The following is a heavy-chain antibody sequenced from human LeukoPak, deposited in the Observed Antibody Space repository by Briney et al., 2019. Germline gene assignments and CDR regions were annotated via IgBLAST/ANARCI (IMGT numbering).Heavy chain of an antibody. CDR3: ARGYGDYPNWFDP. CDR1: GGTFGSYA. J-gene: IGHJ5*02. CDR2: IIPIFGTA. V-gene: IGHV1-69*01. D-gene: IGHD4-17*01. Sequence: PVKVSCTASGGTFGSYAISWVRQAPGQGLEWMGGIIPIFGTANYAQKFQGRVTITADESTSTAYMELSSLRSEDTAVYYCARGYGDYPNWFDPWGQGTLVTVSS.